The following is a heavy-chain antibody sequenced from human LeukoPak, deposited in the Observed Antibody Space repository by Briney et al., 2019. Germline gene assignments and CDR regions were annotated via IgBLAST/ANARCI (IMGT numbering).Heavy chain of an antibody. CDR2: ISSSSTTI. J-gene: IGHJ3*02. CDR1: GFTFSTYS. Sequence: GGSLRLSCAASGFTFSTYSVNWVRQAPGKGVEWASYISSSSTTIYYAGSVEGRFTISRDNAMNSVYLQMNSLRPEDTALYYCAKEGDYYGSGSHRDAFDMWGQGTMVTVSS. CDR3: AKEGDYYGSGSHRDAFDM. D-gene: IGHD3-10*01. V-gene: IGHV3-48*01.